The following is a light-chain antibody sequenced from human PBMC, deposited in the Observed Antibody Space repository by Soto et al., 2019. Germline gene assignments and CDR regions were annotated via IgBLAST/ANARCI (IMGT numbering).Light chain of an antibody. CDR1: QSISSY. V-gene: IGKV1-39*01. Sequence: DIQMPQSPSSLSASVGDRVPITCRASQSISSYLNWYQQKPGKAPQLLIYAASSLQSGVPSRFSGSGSGTDFTLTISSLQPEDFATYYCQQSYSTPSITGGQGTRLEIK. J-gene: IGKJ5*01. CDR3: QQSYSTPSIT. CDR2: AAS.